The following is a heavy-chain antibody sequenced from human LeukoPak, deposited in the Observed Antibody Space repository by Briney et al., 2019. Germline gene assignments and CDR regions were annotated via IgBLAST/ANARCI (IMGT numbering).Heavy chain of an antibody. J-gene: IGHJ5*02. CDR1: GYSITSGYS. CDR3: ARIRGFYYGSGSYSPDNWFDP. Sequence: SETLSLTCTVSGYSITSGYSWGWIRQPPGKGLEWIGSIYHRGNTYYNPSLKSRVTISVDKSKNQFSLKLSSVTAADTAVYYCARIRGFYYGSGSYSPDNWFDPWGQGTLVTVSS. V-gene: IGHV4-38-2*02. D-gene: IGHD3-10*01. CDR2: IYHRGNT.